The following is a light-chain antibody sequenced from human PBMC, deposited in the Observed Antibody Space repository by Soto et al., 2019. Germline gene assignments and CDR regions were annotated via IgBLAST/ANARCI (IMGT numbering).Light chain of an antibody. V-gene: IGLV1-51*02. CDR2: ENN. CDR3: GTWDSSLSAGVV. CDR1: SSNIGNNY. J-gene: IGLJ2*01. Sequence: QSVLTQPPSVSAAPGQKVTISCSGSSSNIGNNYVSWYQQLPGTAPKLLIYENNKRPSGIPDRFSGSKSGTSATLGITGLQTGDEADYYCGTWDSSLSAGVVFRGGTMVTVL.